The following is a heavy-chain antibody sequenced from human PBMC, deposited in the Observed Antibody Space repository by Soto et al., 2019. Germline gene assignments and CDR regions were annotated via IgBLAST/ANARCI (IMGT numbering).Heavy chain of an antibody. D-gene: IGHD7-27*01. CDR2: MYYSGTT. J-gene: IGHJ5*02. V-gene: IGHV4-39*01. Sequence: QLQLQESGPGLVKPSETLSLTCTVSGGSISSSSYFWGWLRQPPGKGLEWIGRMYYSGTTYYNPSLKSRVTLSVDTSKNQFSRKRSSVTAADTAVYYCARHGESTILSLNWFDPWGQGTLVTVSS. CDR3: ARHGESTILSLNWFDP. CDR1: GGSISSSSYF.